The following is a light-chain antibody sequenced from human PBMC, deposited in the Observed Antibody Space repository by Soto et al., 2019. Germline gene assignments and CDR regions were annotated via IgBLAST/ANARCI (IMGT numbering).Light chain of an antibody. CDR3: QKYSSAPLT. CDR1: QGIAPY. Sequence: DVQMTQSPSSLSASVGARVTITCRASQGIAPYLAWFQQKPAKVPKLLIYATSTLQSGVPSRFSGSGSGTDFTLTINSLQPEDVGTYYCQKYSSAPLTFGGGTKVEIK. CDR2: ATS. V-gene: IGKV1-27*01. J-gene: IGKJ4*01.